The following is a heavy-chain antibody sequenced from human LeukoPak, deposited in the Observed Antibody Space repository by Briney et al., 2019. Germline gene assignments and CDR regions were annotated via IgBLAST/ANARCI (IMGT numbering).Heavy chain of an antibody. Sequence: GGSLRLSCAASGFTFSTYWMSWVRQAPGKGLEWVATIKEDGSEKYYVDSVKGRFTISRDNAKNSLYLQMNGLGAEDTAVYYCARDRGYCSGGACYSVFDYWGQGTLVTVSS. CDR1: GFTFSTYW. J-gene: IGHJ4*02. V-gene: IGHV3-7*01. CDR2: IKEDGSEK. CDR3: ARDRGYCSGGACYSVFDY. D-gene: IGHD2-15*01.